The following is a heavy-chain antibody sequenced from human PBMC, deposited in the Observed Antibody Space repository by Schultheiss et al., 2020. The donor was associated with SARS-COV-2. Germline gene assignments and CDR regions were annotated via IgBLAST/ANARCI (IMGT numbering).Heavy chain of an antibody. CDR1: GFTFSSYW. D-gene: IGHD3-16*02. CDR2: IKQDGSEK. J-gene: IGHJ4*02. CDR3: ARDAYRNTIDY. V-gene: IGHV3-7*01. Sequence: GGSLRLSCAASGFTFSSYWMSWVRQAPGKGLEWVANIKQDGSEKHYVDSVKGRFTISRDNAKNSLYLQMNSLRVEDTAVYYCARDAYRNTIDYWGQGTLVTVSS.